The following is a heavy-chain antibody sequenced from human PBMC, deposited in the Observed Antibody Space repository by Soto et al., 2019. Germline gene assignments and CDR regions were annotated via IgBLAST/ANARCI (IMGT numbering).Heavy chain of an antibody. CDR2: ISSSSSYI. CDR1: GFTFSSYS. CDR3: AAFYDILTVDAFDI. J-gene: IGHJ3*02. Sequence: GGSLRLSCAASGFTFSSYSMNWVRQAPGKGLEWVSSISSSSSYIYYADSVKVRFTISRDNAKNSLYLQMNSLRAEDTAVYYCAAFYDILTVDAFDIWGQGTMVTVSS. V-gene: IGHV3-21*01. D-gene: IGHD3-9*01.